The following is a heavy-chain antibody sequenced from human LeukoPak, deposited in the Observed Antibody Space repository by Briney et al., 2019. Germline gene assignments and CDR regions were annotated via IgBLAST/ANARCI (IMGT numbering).Heavy chain of an antibody. J-gene: IGHJ4*02. CDR2: IYYSGST. D-gene: IGHD2-21*02. CDR1: GGSISSGGYY. V-gene: IGHV4-31*03. Sequence: SQTLSLTCTVSGGSISSGGYYWSWLRQHPGKGLEWIGYIYYSGSTYYNPSLKSRVTISVDTSKNQFSLKLSSVTAADTAVYYCARAKFQTVVTLDYWGQGTLVTVSS. CDR3: ARAKFQTVVTLDY.